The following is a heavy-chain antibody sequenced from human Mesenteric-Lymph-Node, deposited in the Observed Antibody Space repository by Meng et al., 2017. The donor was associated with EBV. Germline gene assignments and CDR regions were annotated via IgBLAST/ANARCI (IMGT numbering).Heavy chain of an antibody. CDR3: AGGDYVNQFNY. CDR1: GGSVNSGGYS. J-gene: IGHJ4*02. Sequence: QESGSGLVKPSQTLSLTCTVSGGSVNSGGYSWSWIRQSPEKGLEWIGYVHHSGLTYYNPSLETRVIISLERSKNQFSLKLTSVTAADTAVYYCAGGDYVNQFNYWGQGTLVTVSS. V-gene: IGHV4-30-2*06. D-gene: IGHD4-17*01. CDR2: VHHSGLT.